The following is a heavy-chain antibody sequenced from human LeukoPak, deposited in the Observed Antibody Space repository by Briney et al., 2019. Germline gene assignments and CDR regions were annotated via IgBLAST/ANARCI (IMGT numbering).Heavy chain of an antibody. CDR3: ARVVLAAAGALPLEDY. CDR1: GFTFSDYY. J-gene: IGHJ4*02. D-gene: IGHD6-13*01. CDR2: ISSSGSTI. V-gene: IGHV3-11*01. Sequence: GGSLRLSCAASGFTFSDYYMSWIRQAPGKGLEWVSYISSSGSTIYYADSVKGRFTISRDNAKNSLYLQMNSLRAEDTAVYYCARVVLAAAGALPLEDYWGQGTLVTVSS.